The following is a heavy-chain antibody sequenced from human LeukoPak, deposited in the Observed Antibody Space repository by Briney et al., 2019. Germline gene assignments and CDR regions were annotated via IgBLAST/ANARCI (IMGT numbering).Heavy chain of an antibody. J-gene: IGHJ4*02. D-gene: IGHD6-19*01. CDR3: AKAYSSGCPDY. Sequence: GGSLRLSCAASGFTVSSNYMSWVRQAPGKGLEWVSVIYSGGSTYYADSVKGRFTISRDNSKNTLYLQMNSLRAEDTAVYYCAKAYSSGCPDYWGQGTLVTVSS. V-gene: IGHV3-53*05. CDR2: IYSGGST. CDR1: GFTVSSNY.